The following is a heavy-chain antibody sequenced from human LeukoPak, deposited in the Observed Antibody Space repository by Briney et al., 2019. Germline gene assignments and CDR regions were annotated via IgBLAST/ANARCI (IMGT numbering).Heavy chain of an antibody. CDR1: GYTFTGYY. CDR3: ARDRVGGVIVTFPDY. J-gene: IGHJ4*02. CDR2: INLNSGGT. D-gene: IGHD3-16*02. Sequence: GASVKVSCKASGYTFTGYYMHWVRQAPGQGLEWMGWINLNSGGTNYAQKLQGRVTMTRDTSISTAYMEMSRLRSDETAVYYGARDRVGGVIVTFPDYWGQGTLVTVSS. V-gene: IGHV1-2*02.